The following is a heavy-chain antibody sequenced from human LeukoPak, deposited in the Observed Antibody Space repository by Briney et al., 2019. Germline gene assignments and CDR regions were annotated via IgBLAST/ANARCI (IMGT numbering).Heavy chain of an antibody. J-gene: IGHJ6*02. CDR1: GYTFTSYD. CDR2: MNPNSGNT. D-gene: IGHD6-13*01. V-gene: IGHV1-8*01. Sequence: GASVKVSCKASGYTFTSYDINWVRQATGQGLEWMGWMNPNSGNTGYAQKFQGRVTMTRNTSISTAYMELSSLRSEDTAVYYCARIVRIAAAGTFYYYGMDVWGQGTTVTVSS. CDR3: ARIVRIAAAGTFYYYGMDV.